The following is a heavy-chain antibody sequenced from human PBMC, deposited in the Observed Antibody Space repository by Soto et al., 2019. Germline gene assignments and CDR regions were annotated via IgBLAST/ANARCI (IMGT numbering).Heavy chain of an antibody. CDR2: IYYSGST. CDR3: ARLLIASWFDP. V-gene: IGHV4-39*01. D-gene: IGHD2-8*01. CDR1: GASVSSSSFY. J-gene: IGHJ5*02. Sequence: SETLSLTCTVSGASVSSSSFYWGWIRQPPGKGLEWIGNIYYSGSTYYNPSLKSRVTISVDTSKNQFSLKLSSVTAADTAVYYCARLLIASWFDPWGQGTLVT.